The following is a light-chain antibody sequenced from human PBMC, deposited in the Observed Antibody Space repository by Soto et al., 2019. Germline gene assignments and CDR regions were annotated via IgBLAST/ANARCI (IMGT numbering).Light chain of an antibody. J-gene: IGLJ3*02. V-gene: IGLV2-14*01. CDR1: GSDVGSYNY. Sequence: QSALTQPASVSGSPGQSITLSCIGTGSDVGSYNYVSWYQQRPGKAPKLMIYEVNNRPSGVSDRFSGSKSANTASLTISGLRSEDEADYYCVAWDDSLSGRVFGGGTKLTVL. CDR2: EVN. CDR3: VAWDDSLSGRV.